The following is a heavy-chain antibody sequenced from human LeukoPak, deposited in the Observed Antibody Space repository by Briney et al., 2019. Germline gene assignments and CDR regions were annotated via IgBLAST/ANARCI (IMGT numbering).Heavy chain of an antibody. CDR3: ARDAITMIGAKPAGSRYMDV. V-gene: IGHV1-2*02. D-gene: IGHD3-22*01. J-gene: IGHJ6*03. CDR2: INPNSGGT. CDR1: VYTFTYYY. Sequence: ASVTVSFKASVYTFTYYYMHWVRQAPGQGLEGMGWINPNSGGTNYAQKFQGRVTMTRDTSISTAYMELSRLRSDDTAVYYCARDAITMIGAKPAGSRYMDVWGKGTTVTVSS.